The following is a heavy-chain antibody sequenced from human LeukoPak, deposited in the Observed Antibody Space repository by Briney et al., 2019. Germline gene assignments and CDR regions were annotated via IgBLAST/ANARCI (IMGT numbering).Heavy chain of an antibody. V-gene: IGHV3-15*01. CDR1: GFTFSNAW. D-gene: IGHD3-10*01. CDR3: TTVGYHGSGSRYYYYYMDV. J-gene: IGHJ6*03. Sequence: GGSLRLSCAASGFTFSNAWMSWVRQAPGKGPEWVGRIKNKPDGGATDYAAPVKGRFTISRDDSKNTPYLQMNSLKTEDTAVYYCTTVGYHGSGSRYYYYYMDVWGKGTTVTVSS. CDR2: IKNKPDGGAT.